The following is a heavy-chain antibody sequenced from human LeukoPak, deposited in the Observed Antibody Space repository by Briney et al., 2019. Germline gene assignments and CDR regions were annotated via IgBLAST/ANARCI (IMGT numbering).Heavy chain of an antibody. J-gene: IGHJ4*02. CDR1: GFTVSSNY. CDR2: IYSGGST. D-gene: IGHD3-10*01. CDR3: ARLRRGHYFDY. V-gene: IGHV3-53*01. Sequence: GGSLRLSCAASGFTVSSNYMSWVRQAPGKGLEWVSVIYSGGSTYYADSVKGRFTISRDNSKNTLYIQMNSLRAEDTAVYYCARLRRGHYFDYWGQGTLVTVSS.